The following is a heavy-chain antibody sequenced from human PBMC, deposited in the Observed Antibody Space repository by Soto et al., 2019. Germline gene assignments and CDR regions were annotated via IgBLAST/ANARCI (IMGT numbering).Heavy chain of an antibody. D-gene: IGHD1-1*01. CDR3: ARWDGIMYYFDF. CDR1: GGSIISYY. V-gene: IGHV4-59*01. Sequence: SDTLSLTCTVSGGSIISYYWSWIRQPPGKGLEWIGYIYHSGSTNYNPSLKSRVTISVDTSKNQFSLKVSSVTAADTAVYYCARWDGIMYYFDFWGPGTLVTVSS. J-gene: IGHJ4*02. CDR2: IYHSGST.